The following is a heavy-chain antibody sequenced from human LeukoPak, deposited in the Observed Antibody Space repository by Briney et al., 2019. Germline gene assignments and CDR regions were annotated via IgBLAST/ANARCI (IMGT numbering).Heavy chain of an antibody. D-gene: IGHD6-19*01. V-gene: IGHV3-23*01. CDR2: FSGGGGTT. CDR1: GFTFSTYA. J-gene: IGHJ4*02. CDR3: ARCMAVAGYYFDY. Sequence: GGSLRLSCAASGFTFSTYAMSWVRQAPGKGLEWVSVFSGGGGTTYYADSVKGRFTISRDNSGNTLFLQMNSLRSDDTAVYYCARCMAVAGYYFDYWGQGILVTVSS.